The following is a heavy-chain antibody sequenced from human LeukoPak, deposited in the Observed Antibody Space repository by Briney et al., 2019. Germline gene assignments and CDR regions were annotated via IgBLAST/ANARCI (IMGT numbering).Heavy chain of an antibody. Sequence: GGSLRLSCAASGFTFSSYGMHWVRQAPGKGLEWVAVIWYDGSNKYYADSVKGRFTISRDNSKNTLYLQMNSLRAEDTAVYYCAKAPIAAAGTGWFDPWGQGTLVTVSS. CDR1: GFTFSSYG. V-gene: IGHV3-33*06. CDR2: IWYDGSNK. D-gene: IGHD6-13*01. J-gene: IGHJ5*02. CDR3: AKAPIAAAGTGWFDP.